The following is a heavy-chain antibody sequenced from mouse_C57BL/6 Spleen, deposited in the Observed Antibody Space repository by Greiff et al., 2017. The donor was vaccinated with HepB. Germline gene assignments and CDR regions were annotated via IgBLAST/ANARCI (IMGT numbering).Heavy chain of an antibody. Sequence: QVQLKQPGAELVKPGASVKMSCKASGYTFTSYWITWVKQRPGQGLEWIGDIYPGSGSTNYNEKFKSKATLTVDTSSSTAYMQLSSLTSEDSAVYYCALITTVVARGLDYWGQGTTLTVSS. CDR2: IYPGSGST. D-gene: IGHD1-1*01. CDR1: GYTFTSYW. CDR3: ALITTVVARGLDY. V-gene: IGHV1-55*01. J-gene: IGHJ2*01.